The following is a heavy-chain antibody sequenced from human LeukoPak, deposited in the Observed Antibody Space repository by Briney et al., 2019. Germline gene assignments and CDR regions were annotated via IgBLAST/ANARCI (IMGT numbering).Heavy chain of an antibody. D-gene: IGHD3-10*01. CDR1: GFTFSSYA. CDR2: ISDSGGST. Sequence: GGSLRLSCAASGFTFSSYAMRWGRQAPGKGLEWVSGISDSGGSTYYTDSVRGRFTISRDNFKNTLYLQMNSVTAEDTAVYYCAKDSRGSRFYVMDVWGQGTTVTVSS. J-gene: IGHJ6*02. CDR3: AKDSRGSRFYVMDV. V-gene: IGHV3-23*01.